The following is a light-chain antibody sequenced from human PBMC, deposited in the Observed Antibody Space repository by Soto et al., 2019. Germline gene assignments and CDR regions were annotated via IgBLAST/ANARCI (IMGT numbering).Light chain of an antibody. V-gene: IGLV2-8*01. Sequence: QSVLTQPPSASGSPGQSVTISCTGASSDVGGYNFVSWYQQHPGKAPKLMIYDVTKRPSGVPDRFSGSKSGNTASLTVSGLQVGDEADYYCSSYAGSSIPVAFGGGTKLTVL. CDR1: SSDVGGYNF. J-gene: IGLJ2*01. CDR2: DVT. CDR3: SSYAGSSIPVA.